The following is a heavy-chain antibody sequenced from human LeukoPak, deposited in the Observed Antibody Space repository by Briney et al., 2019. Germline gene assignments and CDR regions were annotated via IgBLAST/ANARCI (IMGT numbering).Heavy chain of an antibody. V-gene: IGHV1-24*01. J-gene: IGHJ4*02. CDR1: GYTLTELS. Sequence: ASVKVSCKVSGYTLTELSMHWVRQAPGKGLEWMGGFDPEDGETIYAQEFQGRVTMTEDTSTDTAYMELSSLRSEDTAVYYCATAVGGTAYYFDYWGQGTLVTVSS. CDR3: ATAVGGTAYYFDY. CDR2: FDPEDGET. D-gene: IGHD3-16*01.